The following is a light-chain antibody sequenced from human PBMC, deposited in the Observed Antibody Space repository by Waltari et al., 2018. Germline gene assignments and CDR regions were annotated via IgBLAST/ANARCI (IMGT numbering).Light chain of an antibody. CDR2: GAS. CDR1: RSISIN. J-gene: IGKJ1*01. CDR3: QQFNDWPRT. Sequence: EVVMTQSPATLSVSPGGRAPLSCRARRSISINLVWYQQRPGQAPRLLISGASTRATDIPARFSGSGSGTEFTLTISSLQSEDAAVYYCQQFNDWPRTFGQGTKVEVK. V-gene: IGKV3-15*01.